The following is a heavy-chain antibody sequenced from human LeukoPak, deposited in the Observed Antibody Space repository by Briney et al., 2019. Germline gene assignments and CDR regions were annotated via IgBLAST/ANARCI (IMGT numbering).Heavy chain of an antibody. CDR2: IYPDDSDA. D-gene: IGHD6-13*01. Sequence: GESLKTSCKGSGYSFTSYWIGWVRQMPGKGLEWMGVIYPDDSDARYSPSFQGQVTISADKSISTAYLQWSSLRASDTAMYYCARQSVYSSLAFDMWGQGTMVTVSS. J-gene: IGHJ3*02. CDR3: ARQSVYSSLAFDM. V-gene: IGHV5-51*01. CDR1: GYSFTSYW.